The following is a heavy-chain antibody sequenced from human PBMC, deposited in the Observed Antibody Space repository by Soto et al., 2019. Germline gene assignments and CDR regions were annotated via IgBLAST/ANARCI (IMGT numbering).Heavy chain of an antibody. Sequence: QVQLQESGPGLVKPSQTLSLTCTVSGTTISSGDHYWSWIRQPPGKGLEWIGYMYYTGKTYYNTSLQSRVTIYVDTSKNQFSLKMTSVTAADTAMYFCASVYGRGDYFDFWGRGTLVSVSS. D-gene: IGHD1-26*01. V-gene: IGHV4-30-4*01. CDR2: MYYTGKT. CDR1: GTTISSGDHY. CDR3: ASVYGRGDYFDF. J-gene: IGHJ4*02.